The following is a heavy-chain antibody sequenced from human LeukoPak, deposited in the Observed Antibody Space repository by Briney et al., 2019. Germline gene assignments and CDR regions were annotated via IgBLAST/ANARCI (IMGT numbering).Heavy chain of an antibody. J-gene: IGHJ4*02. Sequence: GYMLDTVTTKDNPSLKSRFTLSADTSKNQFSLRLTSVTAADTAVYYCATIKRGNIYGYFDFWGQGILVTVSS. D-gene: IGHD5-18*01. V-gene: IGHV4-4*09. CDR2: MLDTVTT. CDR3: ATIKRGNIYGYFDF.